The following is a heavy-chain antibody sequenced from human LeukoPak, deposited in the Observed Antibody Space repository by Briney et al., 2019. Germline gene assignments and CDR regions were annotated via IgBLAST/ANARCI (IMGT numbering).Heavy chain of an antibody. D-gene: IGHD3-22*01. V-gene: IGHV3-74*01. J-gene: IGHJ4*02. CDR1: GFTFSSSW. CDR2: INSDESIT. CDR3: ARDGPYDSSGYFDF. Sequence: PGGSLRLSCAASGFTFSSSWMYWVRQAPGKGLVWVSRINSDESITTYADSVKGRFTISRDNAKNTLYLQMNSLRAEDTAVYYCARDGPYDSSGYFDFWGQGTLVTVSS.